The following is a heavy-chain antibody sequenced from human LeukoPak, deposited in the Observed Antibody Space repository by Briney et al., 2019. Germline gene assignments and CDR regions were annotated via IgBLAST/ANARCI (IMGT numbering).Heavy chain of an antibody. CDR2: ISSSGSTI. CDR3: AKDRLYDFWSGSGGDY. D-gene: IGHD3-3*01. V-gene: IGHV3-48*04. CDR1: GFTFSSFW. J-gene: IGHJ4*02. Sequence: GGSLRLSCAASGFTFSSFWMSWVRQAPGKGLEWVSYISSSGSTIYYADSVKGRFTISRDNAKNSLYLQMNSLRAEDTAVYYCAKDRLYDFWSGSGGDYWGQGTLVTVSS.